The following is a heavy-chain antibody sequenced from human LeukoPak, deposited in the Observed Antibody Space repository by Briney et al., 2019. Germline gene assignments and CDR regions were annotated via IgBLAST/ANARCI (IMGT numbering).Heavy chain of an antibody. Sequence: GGSLRLSCAASGFTVSSNYMSWVRQAPGKGLEWVSVIYSGVNTYYADSVKGRFTISRGNSKNTVYFQLDSLRAEDTAVYYCARTIPYGSGRQHPGKYYFDYWGQGTLVTVSS. J-gene: IGHJ4*02. CDR3: ARTIPYGSGRQHPGKYYFDY. V-gene: IGHV3-53*01. CDR1: GFTVSSNY. D-gene: IGHD3-10*01. CDR2: IYSGVNT.